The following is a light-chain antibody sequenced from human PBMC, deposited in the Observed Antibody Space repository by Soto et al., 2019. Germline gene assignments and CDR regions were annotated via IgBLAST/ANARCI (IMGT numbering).Light chain of an antibody. V-gene: IGKV3-20*01. Sequence: EIVLTQSPGTLSLSPGERATLSCRASQSVSSSYLAWYQQKPGQAPRLLIDYASSRATGIPDRFSGSGSGTDFTLTISRLEPEDFAVYYCQHYGSSPRTVGQGTKVEIK. J-gene: IGKJ1*01. CDR2: YAS. CDR3: QHYGSSPRT. CDR1: QSVSSSY.